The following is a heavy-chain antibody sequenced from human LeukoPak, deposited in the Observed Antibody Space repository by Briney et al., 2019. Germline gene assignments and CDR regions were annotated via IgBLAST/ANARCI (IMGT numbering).Heavy chain of an antibody. V-gene: IGHV4-30-2*01. J-gene: IGHJ3*02. Sequence: SETLSLTCAASGGSISSGGYSWSWIRQPPGKGLEWIGYIYHSGSTYYNPSLKSRVTISVDRSKNQFSLKLSSVTAADTAVYYCARYCSGGSCYRDAFDIWGQGTMVTVSS. CDR1: GGSISSGGYS. CDR2: IYHSGST. D-gene: IGHD2-15*01. CDR3: ARYCSGGSCYRDAFDI.